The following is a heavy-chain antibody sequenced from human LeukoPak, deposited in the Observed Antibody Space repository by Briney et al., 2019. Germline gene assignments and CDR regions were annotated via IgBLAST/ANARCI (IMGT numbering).Heavy chain of an antibody. J-gene: IGHJ4*02. V-gene: IGHV3-23*01. D-gene: IGHD6-13*01. CDR2: ISGSGGST. CDR3: AKDPPYSSSWYAFGDY. CDR1: GFTFSGYA. Sequence: GGSLRLSCAASGFTFSGYAMSWVRQAPGKGLQWVSGISGSGGSTFYADSVKGRFTISRDNSKNTLYLQMNYLRAEDTAVYYCAKDPPYSSSWYAFGDYWGQGTLVTVSS.